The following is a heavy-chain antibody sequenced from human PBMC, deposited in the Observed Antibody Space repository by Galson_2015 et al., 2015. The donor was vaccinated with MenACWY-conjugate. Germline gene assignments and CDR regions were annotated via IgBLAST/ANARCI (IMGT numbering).Heavy chain of an antibody. Sequence: SLRLSCAASGFTFSTYNMNWVRQAPGKGLEWVSYISTSSSLIMYADSVKGRFTISRDDAKDSLYLQMNSLRAEDTAVYYCTTMYSRSWGQGTLVTVSS. V-gene: IGHV3-48*04. D-gene: IGHD6-13*01. CDR2: ISTSSSLI. CDR1: GFTFSTYN. J-gene: IGHJ5*02. CDR3: TTMYSRS.